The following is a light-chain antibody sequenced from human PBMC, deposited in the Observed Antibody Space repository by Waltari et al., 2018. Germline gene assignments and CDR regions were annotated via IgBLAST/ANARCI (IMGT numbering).Light chain of an antibody. CDR1: RSNIGNYF. J-gene: IGLJ2*01. CDR2: DNY. V-gene: IGLV1-51*01. CDR3: ATWDNSLTAVV. Sequence: QSVLTQPPSVSAAPGQKVTISCSGSRSNIGNYFVSWYHQLPGATPKLLIYDNYKRASGVPDRFSASKSGTSATLDITGLQIGDEADYYCATWDNSLTAVVFGGGTKLTVL.